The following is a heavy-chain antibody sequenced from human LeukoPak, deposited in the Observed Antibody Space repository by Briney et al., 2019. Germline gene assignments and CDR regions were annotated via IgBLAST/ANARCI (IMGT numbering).Heavy chain of an antibody. CDR1: GFTFSSYA. Sequence: GGSRRLSCAASGFTFSSYAMSWVRQAPGKGLEWVSAISGSGGSTYYADSVKGWFTISRDNSKNTLYLQMNSLRAEDTAVYYCAKDLGAAAGTLDAFDIWGQGTMVTVSS. D-gene: IGHD6-13*01. CDR3: AKDLGAAAGTLDAFDI. V-gene: IGHV3-23*01. CDR2: ISGSGGST. J-gene: IGHJ3*02.